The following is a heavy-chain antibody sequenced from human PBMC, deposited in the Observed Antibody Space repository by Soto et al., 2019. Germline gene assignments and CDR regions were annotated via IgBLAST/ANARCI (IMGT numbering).Heavy chain of an antibody. V-gene: IGHV4-61*01. Sequence: ATLSLTCTVSGGSGSSGSYYWSWIRQPPGKGLEGIGYIYYSGSTNYNPALKSRGTISVDTSKNQCSLKLTSVTAAGTAVYYCARDPKRGWRGYEKLGYWGRGTLVIVAS. CDR1: GGSGSSGSYY. D-gene: IGHD5-12*01. CDR3: ARDPKRGWRGYEKLGY. CDR2: IYYSGST. J-gene: IGHJ4*02.